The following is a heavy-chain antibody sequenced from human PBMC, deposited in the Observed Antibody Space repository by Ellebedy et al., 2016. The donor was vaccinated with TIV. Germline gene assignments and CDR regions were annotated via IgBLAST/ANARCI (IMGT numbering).Heavy chain of an antibody. J-gene: IGHJ4*02. V-gene: IGHV4-39*01. CDR2: IYYSGSA. Sequence: SETLSLXCTVSGGSISSSDYYWTWIRQPPGKGLEWIGSIYYSGSAFYNPSLKSRVTISVDTSKNQFSLKLSSVTAADTAVYYCARGGGGGTDYWGQGTLVTVSS. CDR1: GGSISSSDYY. CDR3: ARGGGGGTDY. D-gene: IGHD3-16*01.